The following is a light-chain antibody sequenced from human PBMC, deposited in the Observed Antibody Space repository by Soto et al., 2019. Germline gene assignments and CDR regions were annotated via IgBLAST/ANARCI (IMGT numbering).Light chain of an antibody. CDR1: QSISSD. CDR3: QQSHSLPLT. Sequence: DIQMTQSPSSLSASVGDRVTITCRASQSISSDLNWYQQKPGKAPKVLIYGASSLQSGVPSRFSGSGFGTDFTLTISSLQPEDFATYYCQQSHSLPLTFGGGTKVEIK. CDR2: GAS. V-gene: IGKV1-39*01. J-gene: IGKJ4*01.